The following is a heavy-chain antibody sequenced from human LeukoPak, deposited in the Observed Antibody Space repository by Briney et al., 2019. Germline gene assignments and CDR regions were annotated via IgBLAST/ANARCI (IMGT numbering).Heavy chain of an antibody. D-gene: IGHD3-3*01. CDR1: GFTFSNYW. J-gene: IGHJ6*03. CDR3: ARGGGITIFGVVPDYYYYMDV. V-gene: IGHV3-74*01. Sequence: GGSLRLSCAASGFTFSNYWMHWVRQAPGKGLVWVSRINTDGSSTSYADSVKGRFTISRDNAKNTLYLQMNSLRAEDTAVYYCARGGGITIFGVVPDYYYYMDVWGKGTTVTVSS. CDR2: INTDGSST.